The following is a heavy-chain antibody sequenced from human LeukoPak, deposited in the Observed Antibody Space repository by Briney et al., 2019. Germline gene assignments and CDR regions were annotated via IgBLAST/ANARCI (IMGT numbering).Heavy chain of an antibody. Sequence: GASVTVSCKASGYTFTGYYMYWLRQAPGPGIEWMGWINPNSGGTNYAQKFQGRVTMTRDTSISTAYMELSRLRSDDTAVYFCASCSEAATGPARDYWGQGTLVTVSS. D-gene: IGHD6-13*01. CDR1: GYTFTGYY. CDR3: ASCSEAATGPARDY. J-gene: IGHJ4*02. CDR2: INPNSGGT. V-gene: IGHV1-2*02.